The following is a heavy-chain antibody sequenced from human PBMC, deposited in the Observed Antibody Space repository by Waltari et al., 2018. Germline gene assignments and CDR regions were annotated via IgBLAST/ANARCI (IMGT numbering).Heavy chain of an antibody. D-gene: IGHD3-16*01. V-gene: IGHV3-23*01. Sequence: EVQLLESGGGLVQPGGSLRLSCAASGFTFSSYAMSWVRQAPGKGLEWVSDISGSGGSTYYADSVKGRFTISRDNSKNTLYLQMNSLRAEDTAVYYCAKGGMITFGGADELDYWGQGTLVTVSS. J-gene: IGHJ4*02. CDR2: ISGSGGST. CDR3: AKGGMITFGGADELDY. CDR1: GFTFSSYA.